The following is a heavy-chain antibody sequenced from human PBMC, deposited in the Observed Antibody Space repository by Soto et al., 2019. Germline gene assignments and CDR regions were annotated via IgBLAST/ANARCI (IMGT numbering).Heavy chain of an antibody. CDR2: ISSSGSTI. D-gene: IGHD3-3*01. CDR1: GFTFSDYY. Sequence: PGGSLRLSCAASGFTFSDYYMSWIRQAPGKGLEWVSYISSSGSTIYYADSVKGRFTISRDNAKNSLYLQMNSLRAEDTAVYYCARVERGITIFGVVIPPFDYWGQGTLVPVSS. J-gene: IGHJ4*02. V-gene: IGHV3-11*01. CDR3: ARVERGITIFGVVIPPFDY.